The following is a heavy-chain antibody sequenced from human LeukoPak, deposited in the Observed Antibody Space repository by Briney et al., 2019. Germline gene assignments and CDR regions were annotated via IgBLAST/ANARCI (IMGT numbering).Heavy chain of an antibody. D-gene: IGHD2-15*01. V-gene: IGHV4-34*01. CDR3: ARVVASFDYFDY. CDR2: INHSGST. CDR1: GGSFSGYY. J-gene: IGHJ4*02. Sequence: SETLSLTCAVYGGSFSGYYWSWIRQPPGKGLEWIGEINHSGSTNYNPSLRSRVTISVDTSKNQFSLKLSSVTAADTAVYYCARVVASFDYFDYWGQGTLVTVSS.